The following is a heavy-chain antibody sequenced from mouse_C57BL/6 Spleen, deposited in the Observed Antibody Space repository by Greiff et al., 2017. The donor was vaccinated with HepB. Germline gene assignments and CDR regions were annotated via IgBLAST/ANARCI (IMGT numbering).Heavy chain of an antibody. D-gene: IGHD1-1*01. Sequence: EVQLQESGGGLVKPGGSLKLSCAASGFTFSDYGMHWVRQAPEKGLEWVAYISSGSSTIYYADTVKGRFTISRDNAKNTLFLQMTSLRSEDTAMYYCARDSRDAMDYWGQGTSVTVSS. V-gene: IGHV5-17*01. CDR2: ISSGSSTI. J-gene: IGHJ4*01. CDR3: ARDSRDAMDY. CDR1: GFTFSDYG.